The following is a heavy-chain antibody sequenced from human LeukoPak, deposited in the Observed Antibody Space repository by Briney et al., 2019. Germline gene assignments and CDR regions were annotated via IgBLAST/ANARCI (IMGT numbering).Heavy chain of an antibody. J-gene: IGHJ4*02. CDR2: IYYSGST. CDR3: ASSSSWSR. Sequence: PSETLSLTCTVSGGSISSSSYYWGWVRQPPGKGLEWIGSIYYSGSTYYNPSLKSRVTISVDTSKNQFSLKLSSVTAADTAVYYCASSSSWSRWGQGTLVTVSS. D-gene: IGHD6-13*01. CDR1: GGSISSSSYY. V-gene: IGHV4-39*01.